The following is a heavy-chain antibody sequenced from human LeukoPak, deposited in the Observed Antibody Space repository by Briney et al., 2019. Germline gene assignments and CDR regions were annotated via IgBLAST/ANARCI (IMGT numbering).Heavy chain of an antibody. CDR3: ARAPYGSGSYVLY. D-gene: IGHD3-10*01. CDR2: INHSGST. J-gene: IGHJ4*02. V-gene: IGHV4-34*01. CDR1: GGSFSGYY. Sequence: SETLSLTCAVYGGSFSGYYWSWIRQPPGKGLEWIGEINHSGSTNYNPSLKSRVTISVDTSKNQFSLKLSSVTAADTAVYYCARAPYGSGSYVLYWGQGTLVTVSS.